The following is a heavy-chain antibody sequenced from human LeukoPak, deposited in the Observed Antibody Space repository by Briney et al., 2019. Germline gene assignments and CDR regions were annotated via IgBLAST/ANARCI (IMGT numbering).Heavy chain of an antibody. CDR2: INHSGST. CDR3: ARDGDCSGGSCYSGGAFDI. CDR1: GGSFSGYY. D-gene: IGHD2-15*01. Sequence: SETLSLTCAVYGGSFSGYYWSWIRQPPGKGLEWIGEINHSGSTNYNPSLKSRVTISVDTSKNQFSLKLSSVTAADTAVYYCARDGDCSGGSCYSGGAFDIWGQGTMVIVSS. V-gene: IGHV4-34*01. J-gene: IGHJ3*02.